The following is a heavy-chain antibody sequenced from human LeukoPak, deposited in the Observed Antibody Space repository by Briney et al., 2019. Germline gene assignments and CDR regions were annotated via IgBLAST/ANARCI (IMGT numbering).Heavy chain of an antibody. CDR3: TRDEYLDY. V-gene: IGHV3-49*04. CDR1: GFTFGDYA. CDR2: IRSKAYGGTK. J-gene: IGHJ4*02. Sequence: PGGSLRLSCTASGFTFGDYAMSWVRQAPGKGLEWVGFIRSKAYGGTKEYAAFVKGRFTISRDDSKSIAYLQMNSLKTEDTAVYYCTRDEYLDYWGQGTLVTVSS.